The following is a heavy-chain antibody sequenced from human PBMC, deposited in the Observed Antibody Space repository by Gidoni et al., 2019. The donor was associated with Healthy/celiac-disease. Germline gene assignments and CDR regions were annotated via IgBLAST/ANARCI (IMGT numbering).Heavy chain of an antibody. J-gene: IGHJ4*02. CDR2: ISGSGGST. CDR3: AKTGSWPQHPHY. D-gene: IGHD2-15*01. CDR1: GFTFSSYA. Sequence: EVQLLESGGGLVQPGGSLRLSFAASGFTFSSYAMSWVRQAPGKGLEWVSAISGSGGSTYYADSVKGRFTISRDNSKNTLYLQMNSLRAEDTAVYYCAKTGSWPQHPHYWGQGTLVTVSS. V-gene: IGHV3-23*01.